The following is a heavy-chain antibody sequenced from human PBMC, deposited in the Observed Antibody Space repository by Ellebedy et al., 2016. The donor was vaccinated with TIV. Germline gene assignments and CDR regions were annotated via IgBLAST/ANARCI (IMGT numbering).Heavy chain of an antibody. V-gene: IGHV3-30*18. CDR2: ISYNGKDQ. Sequence: GESLKISXAASTFMFGGYGMHWVRQAPGKGLEWLAYISYNGKDQNYADSVKGRVTISRDNSKKTLYLQMDSLRAEDTAVYYCAKDAPLRGYSYAWVFDIWGQGTMVTVSS. J-gene: IGHJ3*02. CDR1: TFMFGGYG. CDR3: AKDAPLRGYSYAWVFDI. D-gene: IGHD5-18*01.